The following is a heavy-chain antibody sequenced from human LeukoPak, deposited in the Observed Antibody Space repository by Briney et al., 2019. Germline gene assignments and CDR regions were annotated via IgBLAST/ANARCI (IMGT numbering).Heavy chain of an antibody. Sequence: GGSLRLSCAASGFPFSSYGMHWVRPAPGKGPEWVAFMRFDGSIEYYADSVRGGFTISRDNSKNTLYLQMDSLRPEDTAVYYCAKQYGGYFGYWGQGTLVSVSS. CDR1: GFPFSSYG. J-gene: IGHJ4*02. CDR3: AKQYGGYFGY. CDR2: MRFDGSIE. V-gene: IGHV3-30*02. D-gene: IGHD2-2*03.